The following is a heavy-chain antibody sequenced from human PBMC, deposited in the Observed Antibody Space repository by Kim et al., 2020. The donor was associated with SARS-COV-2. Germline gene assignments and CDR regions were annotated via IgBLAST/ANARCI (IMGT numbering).Heavy chain of an antibody. Sequence: SETLSLTCTVSGGSISSYYWSWIRQPPGKGLEWIGYIYYSGSTHYNPSLKSRVTISVDTSKNQFSLKLSSETAADTAVYYCARTRQSGWLQLDYYGMDVWGHGTTGTVSS. CDR2: IYYSGST. CDR1: GGSISSYY. D-gene: IGHD1-1*01. CDR3: ARTRQSGWLQLDYYGMDV. V-gene: IGHV4-59*01. J-gene: IGHJ6*02.